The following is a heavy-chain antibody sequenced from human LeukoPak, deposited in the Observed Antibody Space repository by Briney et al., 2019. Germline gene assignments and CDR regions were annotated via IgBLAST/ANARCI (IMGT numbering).Heavy chain of an antibody. Sequence: PGGSLRLSCAASGFTFTSAWMTWVRQAPGKGLEWVGRIKSKTDGGTTDYAARVKGRITISRDDSKNALYLQMNSLKTEDTAVYYFATGQQLVPDYWGQGTLVTVSS. D-gene: IGHD6-6*01. CDR1: GFTFTSAW. CDR2: IKSKTDGGTT. V-gene: IGHV3-15*01. CDR3: ATGQQLVPDY. J-gene: IGHJ4*02.